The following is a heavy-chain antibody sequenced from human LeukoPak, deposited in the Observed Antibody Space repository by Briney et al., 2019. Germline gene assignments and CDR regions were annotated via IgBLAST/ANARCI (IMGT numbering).Heavy chain of an antibody. D-gene: IGHD3-16*02. Sequence: GGSLRLSCAASGFTFSSYWMHWVRQAPGKGLVWVSRINSDGSRTSYADSVKGRFTISRDNSKNTLYLQMNSLRAEDTAVYYCATSYLGELSSYYWGQGTLVTVSS. CDR3: ATSYLGELSSYY. CDR1: GFTFSSYW. J-gene: IGHJ4*02. V-gene: IGHV3-74*01. CDR2: INSDGSRT.